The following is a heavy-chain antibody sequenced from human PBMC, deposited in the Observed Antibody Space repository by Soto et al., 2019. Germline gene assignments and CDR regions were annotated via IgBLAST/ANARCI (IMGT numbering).Heavy chain of an antibody. CDR3: ARGRGSSTSGGAKGAHFDY. Sequence: SDTLSLTCAVYGGSFSGYYWSWIRQPPGKGLEWIGEINHSGSTNYNPSLKSRVTISVDTSKNQFSLKLSSVTAADTAVYYCARGRGSSTSGGAKGAHFDYWGQGTLVTVSS. D-gene: IGHD2-2*01. J-gene: IGHJ4*02. V-gene: IGHV4-34*01. CDR1: GGSFSGYY. CDR2: INHSGST.